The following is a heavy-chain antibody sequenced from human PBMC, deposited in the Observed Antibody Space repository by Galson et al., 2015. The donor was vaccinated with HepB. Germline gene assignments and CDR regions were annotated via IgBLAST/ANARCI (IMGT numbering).Heavy chain of an antibody. Sequence: PALVKPTQTLTLTCTFSGFSLSTSGMRVSWIRQPPGKALEWLARIDWDDDKFYSTSLKTRLTISKDTSKNQVVLTMTNMDPVDTATYYCARISSSSTEFDYWGQGTLLTVSS. D-gene: IGHD6-13*01. CDR1: GFSLSTSGMR. V-gene: IGHV2-70*04. CDR3: ARISSSSTEFDY. CDR2: IDWDDDK. J-gene: IGHJ4*02.